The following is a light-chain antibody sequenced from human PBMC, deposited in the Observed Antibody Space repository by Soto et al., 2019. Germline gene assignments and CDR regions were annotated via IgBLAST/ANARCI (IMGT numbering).Light chain of an antibody. CDR2: EGS. V-gene: IGLV2-23*03. CDR3: CSSAGSSTFV. CDR1: SSDVGSYNL. J-gene: IGLJ1*01. Sequence: QSVLTQPASVSGSPGQSITISCTGTSSDVGSYNLVSWYQQHPGKAPKLMIYEGSKRPSGVSNRFSGSKSGNTASLTISGLQAEDEADYSCCSSAGSSTFVFGTRSKVTV.